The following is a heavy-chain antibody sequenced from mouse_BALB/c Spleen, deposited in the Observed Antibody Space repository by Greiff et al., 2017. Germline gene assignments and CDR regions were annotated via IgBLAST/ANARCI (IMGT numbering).Heavy chain of an antibody. J-gene: IGHJ4*01. D-gene: IGHD2-2*01. CDR1: GYSITSDYA. CDR3: ARWLRRGMDY. CDR2: ISYSGST. V-gene: IGHV3-2*02. Sequence: EVQLQESGPGLVKPSQSLSLTCTVTGYSITSDYAWNWIRQFPGNKLEWMGYISYSGSTSYNPSLKSRISITRDTSKNQFFLQLNSVTTEDTATYYCARWLRRGMDYWGQGTSVTVSS.